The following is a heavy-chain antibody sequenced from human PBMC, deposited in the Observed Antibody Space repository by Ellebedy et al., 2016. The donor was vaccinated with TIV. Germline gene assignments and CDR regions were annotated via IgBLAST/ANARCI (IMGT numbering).Heavy chain of an antibody. CDR2: ISYSGAT. J-gene: IGHJ3*02. V-gene: IGHV4-59*01. D-gene: IGHD4-23*01. CDR1: GGSISSYY. CDR3: ARLPYYGSNSRGAVDI. Sequence: SETLSLTXTVSGGSISSYYWSWIRQFPGKGLEWIGYISYSGATNYNPSLRGRVTISLDMSKNQFSLKVTSVTAADTAEYYCARLPYYGSNSRGAVDIWGQGTMVTVSS.